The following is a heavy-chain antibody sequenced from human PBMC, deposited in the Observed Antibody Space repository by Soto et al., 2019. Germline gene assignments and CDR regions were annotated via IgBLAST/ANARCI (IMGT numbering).Heavy chain of an antibody. Sequence: EVQLVESGGDLVQPGGSLKVSCAASGVTFSGSAIHWVRQASGKGLEWVGRIRSKVNTYATAYAASVKGRFSISRDDSKNTAYLEMNSLKTEDTAVYYCTRFSMDSSSGWFDPWGQGTLVAVSS. V-gene: IGHV3-73*02. D-gene: IGHD6-6*01. CDR1: GVTFSGSA. J-gene: IGHJ5*02. CDR3: TRFSMDSSSGWFDP. CDR2: IRSKVNTYAT.